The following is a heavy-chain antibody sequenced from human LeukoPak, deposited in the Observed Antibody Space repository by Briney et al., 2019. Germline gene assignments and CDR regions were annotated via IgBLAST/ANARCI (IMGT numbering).Heavy chain of an antibody. CDR1: GGSISSGSYY. J-gene: IGHJ4*02. V-gene: IGHV4-61*02. CDR2: IYTSGST. D-gene: IGHD1-26*01. CDR3: ARSPLRSGSYGYEGGSPDHFDY. Sequence: SQTLSLTCTVSGGSISSGSYYWSWIRQPAGKGLEWIGRIYTSGSTNYNPSLKSRVTISVDTSKNQFSLKLSSVTAADTAVYYCARSPLRSGSYGYEGGSPDHFDYWGQGTLVTVSS.